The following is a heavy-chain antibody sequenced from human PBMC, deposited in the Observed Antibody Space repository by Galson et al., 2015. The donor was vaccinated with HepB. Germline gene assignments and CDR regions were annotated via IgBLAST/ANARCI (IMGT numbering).Heavy chain of an antibody. Sequence: SLRLSCAAYGFTFSSYSMNWVRQAPGKGLEWVSYISSSSSTIYYADSVKGRFTISRDNANNSLYLQMNSLRDEDTAVYYCARPAFNYLELSGNWFDPWGQGTLVTVSS. CDR3: ARPAFNYLELSGNWFDP. CDR1: GFTFSSYS. J-gene: IGHJ5*02. CDR2: ISSSSSTI. D-gene: IGHD1-7*01. V-gene: IGHV3-48*02.